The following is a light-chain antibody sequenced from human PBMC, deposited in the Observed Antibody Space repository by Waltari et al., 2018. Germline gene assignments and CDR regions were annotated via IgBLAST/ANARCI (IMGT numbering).Light chain of an antibody. J-gene: IGLJ2*01. Sequence: QSALAQPPSASGSPGQSVTISCTGTSSDVVGYHYVSWYQQHPGKAPKLMIYEVSKRPSGVPDRFSGSKSGNTASLTVSGLQAEDEAAYYCSSYAGSNFVVFGGGTKVTVL. V-gene: IGLV2-8*01. CDR3: SSYAGSNFVV. CDR2: EVS. CDR1: SSDVVGYHY.